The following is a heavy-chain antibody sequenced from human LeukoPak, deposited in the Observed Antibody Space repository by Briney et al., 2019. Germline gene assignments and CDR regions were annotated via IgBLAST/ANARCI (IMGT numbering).Heavy chain of an antibody. D-gene: IGHD1-26*01. CDR1: GGTFSSYA. CDR3: ARIEWERLGRAFDI. J-gene: IGHJ3*02. Sequence: ASVKVSCKASGGTFSSYAISWVRQAPGQGLEWMGGIIPIFGTANYAQKFQGRVTITADESTSTAYMELSSLRSEDTAVYYCARIEWERLGRAFDIWGQGTMVTVSS. V-gene: IGHV1-69*13. CDR2: IIPIFGTA.